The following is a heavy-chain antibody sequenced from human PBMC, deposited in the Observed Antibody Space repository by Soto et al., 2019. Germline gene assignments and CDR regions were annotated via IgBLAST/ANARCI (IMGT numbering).Heavy chain of an antibody. D-gene: IGHD3-16*01. J-gene: IGHJ4*02. V-gene: IGHV1-18*01. CDR2: ISAYNGNT. Sequence: ASVKVSCQGSGYTFTSYGINWVRQAPGQGAEWMGWISAYNGNTNYAQKLQGRVTMTTDTSTSTAYMELRSLRSDDTAVYYCARVHYLLTYYDYIEPPRHWGQGTLVTVSS. CDR3: ARVHYLLTYYDYIEPPRH. CDR1: GYTFTSYG.